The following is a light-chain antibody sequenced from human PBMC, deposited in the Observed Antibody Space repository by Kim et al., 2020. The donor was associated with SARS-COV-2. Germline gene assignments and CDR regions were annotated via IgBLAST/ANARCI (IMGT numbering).Light chain of an antibody. Sequence: EIVMTQSPATLSVSPGERVTLSGRASQSISSNLGWYQQKPGQAPRLLIYGASTRATGIPVRFSGSGSGTEFTLTISSLQSEDFAVYCCQQYNDWPWTFGQGTKVDI. CDR3: QQYNDWPWT. J-gene: IGKJ1*01. V-gene: IGKV3-15*01. CDR1: QSISSN. CDR2: GAS.